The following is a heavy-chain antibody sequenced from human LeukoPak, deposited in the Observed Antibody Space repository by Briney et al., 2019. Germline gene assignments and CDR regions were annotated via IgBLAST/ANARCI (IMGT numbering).Heavy chain of an antibody. V-gene: IGHV1-2*02. CDR1: GYTFTGYY. CDR2: INPNSGGT. CDR3: ARAKRWELHAAFDY. D-gene: IGHD1-26*01. J-gene: IGHJ4*02. Sequence: GASVKVSCKASGYTFTGYYMHWVRQAPGQELEWMGWINPNSGGTNYAQKFQGRVTMTRDTSISTAYMELSRLRSDDTAVYYCARAKRWELHAAFDYWGQGTLVTVSS.